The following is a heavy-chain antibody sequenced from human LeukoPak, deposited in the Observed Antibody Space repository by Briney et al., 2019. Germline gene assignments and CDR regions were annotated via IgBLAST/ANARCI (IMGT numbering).Heavy chain of an antibody. Sequence: GGSLRLSCTASGFTFGDYGLSWVRQAPGKGLEWVGFIRSKAFGGTTEYAASVKGRFTVSRDDSKNIAYLQMNSLKTEDTAVYYCTSSFGELSFFDSWGQGTLVTVSS. CDR1: GFTFGDYG. J-gene: IGHJ4*02. V-gene: IGHV3-49*04. CDR2: IRSKAFGGTT. CDR3: TSSFGELSFFDS. D-gene: IGHD3-10*01.